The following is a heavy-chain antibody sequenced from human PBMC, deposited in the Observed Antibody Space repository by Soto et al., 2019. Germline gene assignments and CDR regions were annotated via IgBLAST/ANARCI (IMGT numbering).Heavy chain of an antibody. CDR3: ARVPYFYDSSGYPFAEYFQH. CDR1: GGSISSGGYY. Sequence: SETLSLTCTVSGGSISSGGYYWSWIRQHPGKGLEWIGYIYYSGSTYYNPSLKSRVTISVDTSKNQFSLKLSSVTAADTAVYYCARVPYFYDSSGYPFAEYFQHWGQGTLVTVS. CDR2: IYYSGST. V-gene: IGHV4-31*03. J-gene: IGHJ1*01. D-gene: IGHD3-22*01.